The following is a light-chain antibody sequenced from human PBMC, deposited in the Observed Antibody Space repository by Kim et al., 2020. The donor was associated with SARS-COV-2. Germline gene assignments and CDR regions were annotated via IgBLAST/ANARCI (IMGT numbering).Light chain of an antibody. V-gene: IGKV1-39*01. J-gene: IGKJ2*01. CDR2: ATS. Sequence: SASVGDRVTITCRASQTINPFLNWYQQKPGKAPRVLIYATSTLEGGVPSRFSGSRSGPDFALTISSLRPEDFATYYCQQSYRMPYTFGQGTKLEI. CDR1: QTINPF. CDR3: QQSYRMPYT.